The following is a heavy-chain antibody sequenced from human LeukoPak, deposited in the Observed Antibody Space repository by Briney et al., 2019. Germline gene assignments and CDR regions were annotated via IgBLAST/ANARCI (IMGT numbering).Heavy chain of an antibody. CDR1: GFNFNDFY. V-gene: IGHV3-11*01. J-gene: IGHJ4*02. Sequence: GGSLRLSCGVSGFNFNDFYMSWIRQAPGRGLEWISYISGSGATIYYAASVKGRFTISRDNAKSSLYMQMNDLRIGDTAVYYCVRGARGSRSGLDHWGPGTLVTVSS. D-gene: IGHD3-10*01. CDR2: ISGSGATI. CDR3: VRGARGSRSGLDH.